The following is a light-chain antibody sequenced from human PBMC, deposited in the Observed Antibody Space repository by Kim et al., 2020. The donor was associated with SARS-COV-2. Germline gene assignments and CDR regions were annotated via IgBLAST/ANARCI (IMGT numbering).Light chain of an antibody. V-gene: IGKV3-20*01. CDR2: AAY. Sequence: EIILKQSPGTLSLSPGERATLSCRASHSVSSNYLAWYQQRPGQAPRLLIYAAYRRATGIPDRFSGSGSGTDFTLTISRLEPEDFAVYYCQQYGSSPLFTFGPGTKVDIK. J-gene: IGKJ3*01. CDR1: HSVSSNY. CDR3: QQYGSSPLFT.